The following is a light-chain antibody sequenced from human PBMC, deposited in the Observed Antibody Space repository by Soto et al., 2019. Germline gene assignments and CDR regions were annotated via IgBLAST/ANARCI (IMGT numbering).Light chain of an antibody. V-gene: IGLV2-11*01. J-gene: IGLJ2*01. CDR2: DVS. CDR3: CSYEGSYNVV. CDR1: SSDVGGYNY. Sequence: QSVLTQPRSVSGSPGQSVTISCTGTSSDVGGYNYVSWYQQHPDKAPKLMIYDVSKRPSGVPDRFSGSKSGNTASLTISGLQAEDEADYYCCSYEGSYNVVFGGGTKVTVL.